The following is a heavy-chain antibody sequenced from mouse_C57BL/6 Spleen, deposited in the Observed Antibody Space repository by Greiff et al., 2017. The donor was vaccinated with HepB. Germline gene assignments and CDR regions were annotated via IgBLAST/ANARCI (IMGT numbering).Heavy chain of an antibody. CDR1: GYTFTDYN. CDR3: ARRKDWDVYFDY. Sequence: EVQLQQSGPELVKPGASVKMSCKASGYTFTDYNMHWVKQSHGKSLEWIGYINPNNGGTSYNQKFKGKATLTVNKSSSTAYMELRSLTSGDSAVYYCARRKDWDVYFDYWGQGTTLTVSS. D-gene: IGHD4-1*01. J-gene: IGHJ2*01. CDR2: INPNNGGT. V-gene: IGHV1-22*01.